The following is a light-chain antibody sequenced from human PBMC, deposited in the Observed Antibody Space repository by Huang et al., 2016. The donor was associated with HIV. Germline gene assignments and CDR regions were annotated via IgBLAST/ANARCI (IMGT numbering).Light chain of an antibody. J-gene: IGKJ2*01. CDR1: QSVSSSY. CDR3: QHYGTSLYT. CDR2: AAS. V-gene: IGKV3-20*01. Sequence: IVLTQSPGTLSLSPGERATLSCRASQSVSSSYLAWYQQKPGQPPRLLTYAASSKATGIPDRVSGSGSRTDFTLTISRLEPEDFAVYFCQHYGTSLYTFGQGTKLEIK.